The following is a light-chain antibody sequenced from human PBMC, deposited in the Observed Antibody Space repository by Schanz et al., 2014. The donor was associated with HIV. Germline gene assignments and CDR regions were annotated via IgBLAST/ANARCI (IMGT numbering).Light chain of an antibody. Sequence: QSVLTQPPSASGSPGQSVTISCTGTSSDVGGYNYVSWYQQHPGKAPKLMIYEVSKRPSGVPDRFSGSGSGTSASLAISGLQSEDEADYYCAAWDDSLNGWVFGGGTKLTVL. V-gene: IGLV2-8*01. CDR2: EVS. CDR3: AAWDDSLNGWV. J-gene: IGLJ3*02. CDR1: SSDVGGYNY.